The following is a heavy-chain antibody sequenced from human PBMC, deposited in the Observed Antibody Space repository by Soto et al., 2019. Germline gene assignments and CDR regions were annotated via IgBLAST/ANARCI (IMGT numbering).Heavy chain of an antibody. V-gene: IGHV4-30-4*08. CDR3: ATVPLGAAYTLASGRMFDR. Sequence: QMELQESAPGLVRPSQTLSLTCSVSGGSIRDDEYYWSWVRQTPGKGLQWIGFVHYRGTTYYNPSLRIRSDLSLDMSMNEFFLSLMSVTDADEAIYHCATVPLGAAYTLASGRMFDRWSQGTPVAVSS. CDR2: VHYRGTT. CDR1: GGSIRDDEYY. D-gene: IGHD3-16*01. J-gene: IGHJ5*02.